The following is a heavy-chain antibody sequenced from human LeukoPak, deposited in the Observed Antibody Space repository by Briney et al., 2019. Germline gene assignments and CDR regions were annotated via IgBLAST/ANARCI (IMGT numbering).Heavy chain of an antibody. CDR2: MNPNSGNT. Sequence: ASVKVSCKVSGYTLTELSMHWVRQATGQGLEWMGWMNPNSGNTGYAQKFQGRVTITRNTSISTAYMELSSLRSEDTAVYYCAVSSGWYMAFDIWGQGTMVTVSS. V-gene: IGHV1-8*03. D-gene: IGHD6-19*01. CDR3: AVSSGWYMAFDI. J-gene: IGHJ3*02. CDR1: GYTLTELS.